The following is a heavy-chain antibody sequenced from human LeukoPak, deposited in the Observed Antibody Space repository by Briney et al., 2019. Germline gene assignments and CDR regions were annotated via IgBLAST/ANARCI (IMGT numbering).Heavy chain of an antibody. J-gene: IGHJ4*02. CDR3: ARGPVEQLVGVFTY. D-gene: IGHD6-6*01. CDR2: IYYSGST. Sequence: PSETLSLTCTVSGGSISSYYWSWIRQPPGKGLEWIGYIYYSGSTNYNPSLKSRVTISVDTSKNQFSLKLSSVTAADTAVYYCARGPVEQLVGVFTYWGQGTLVTVSS. V-gene: IGHV4-59*08. CDR1: GGSISSYY.